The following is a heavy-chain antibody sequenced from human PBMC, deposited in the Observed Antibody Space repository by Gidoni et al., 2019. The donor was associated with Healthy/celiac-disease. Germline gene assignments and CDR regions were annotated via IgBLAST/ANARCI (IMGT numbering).Heavy chain of an antibody. J-gene: IGHJ4*02. V-gene: IGHV3-23*01. Sequence: EVQLLESGGGLVQPGGSLRLSCAASGVTFNSYAMSWVRQAPGKGLEWVSAISGSGGSTYYADSVKGRFTISRDNSKNTLYLQMNSLRAEDTAVYYCARGGYSYGVDYWGQGTLVTVSS. CDR1: GVTFNSYA. D-gene: IGHD5-18*01. CDR3: ARGGYSYGVDY. CDR2: ISGSGGST.